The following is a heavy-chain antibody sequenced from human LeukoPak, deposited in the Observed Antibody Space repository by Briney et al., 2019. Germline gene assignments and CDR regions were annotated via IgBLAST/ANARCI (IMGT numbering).Heavy chain of an antibody. CDR1: GFTFDDCA. CDR3: AKRGPNGSGSYLNWFDS. J-gene: IGHJ5*01. Sequence: TGGSLRLSCAASGFTFDDCAMHWVRQAPGKGLEWVSLISVDGGTTYYADSVKGRFTISRDSSRTSLYLQMNSLRTEDTAFYYCAKRGPNGSGSYLNWFDSWGQGTLVTVSS. V-gene: IGHV3-43*02. D-gene: IGHD3-10*01. CDR2: ISVDGGTT.